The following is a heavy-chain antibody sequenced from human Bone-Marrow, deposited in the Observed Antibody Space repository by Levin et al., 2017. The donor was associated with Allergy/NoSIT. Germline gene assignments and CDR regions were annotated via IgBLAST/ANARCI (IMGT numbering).Heavy chain of an antibody. D-gene: IGHD3-3*01. CDR1: GYSISSGYY. CDR3: ARESRGVISGSYYDFWSGIYYFDY. V-gene: IGHV4-38-2*02. Sequence: SETLSLTCAVSGYSISSGYYWGWIRQPPGKGLEWIGSIYHSGSTYYNPSLKSRVTISVDTSKNQFSLKLSSVTAADTAVYYCARESRGVISGSYYDFWSGIYYFDYWGQGTLVTVSS. CDR2: IYHSGST. J-gene: IGHJ4*02.